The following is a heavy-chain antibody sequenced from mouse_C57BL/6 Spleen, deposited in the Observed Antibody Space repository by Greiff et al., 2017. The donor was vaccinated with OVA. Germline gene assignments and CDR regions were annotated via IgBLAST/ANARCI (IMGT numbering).Heavy chain of an antibody. Sequence: VQLQQPGAELVRPGSSVKLSCKASGYTFTSYWMDWVKQRPGQGLEWIGNIYPSDSETHYNQKFKDKATLTVDKSSSTAYMQLSSLTSEDSAVYYCARRGGYYYGSSYYFDYWGQGTTLTVSS. V-gene: IGHV1-61*01. J-gene: IGHJ2*01. CDR1: GYTFTSYW. D-gene: IGHD1-1*01. CDR2: IYPSDSET. CDR3: ARRGGYYYGSSYYFDY.